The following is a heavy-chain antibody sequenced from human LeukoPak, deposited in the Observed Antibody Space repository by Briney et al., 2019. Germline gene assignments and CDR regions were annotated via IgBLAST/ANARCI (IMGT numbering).Heavy chain of an antibody. CDR3: ATDGAGFDT. CDR2: INIGGTNT. V-gene: IGHV3-11*01. CDR1: GFTFNDYY. Sequence: GGSLRLSCAPPGFTFNDYYMSWIGQAPGKGLEWLSYINIGGTNTHYADSVKGRFTISRDNAKKSLYLEMNNLRAEDTAVYYCATDGAGFDTWGQGVLVTVSS. J-gene: IGHJ5*02.